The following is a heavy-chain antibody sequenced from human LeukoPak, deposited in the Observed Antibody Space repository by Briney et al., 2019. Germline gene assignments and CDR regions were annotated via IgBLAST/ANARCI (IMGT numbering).Heavy chain of an antibody. CDR1: GGSISHTNYY. CDR3: ARDGL. J-gene: IGHJ4*02. Sequence: SETLSLTCTVSGGSISHTNYYWGWIRQPPGKGLEWIGSIYYSGSTYYNPSLKSRVTISVDTSKNQFSLKLSSVTAADTAVYYCARDGLWGQGTLVTVSS. V-gene: IGHV4-39*07. CDR2: IYYSGST.